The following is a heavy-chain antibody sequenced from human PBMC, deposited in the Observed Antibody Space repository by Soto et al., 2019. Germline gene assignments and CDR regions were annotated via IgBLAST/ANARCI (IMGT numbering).Heavy chain of an antibody. D-gene: IGHD2-2*01. Sequence: QVQLVQSGAEVKKPGSSVKVSCKASGGTFSSYAISWVRQAPGQGLEWMGGIIPIFGTANYAQKFQGRVTITADESTSTAYMELSSQRSEDTAVYYCARRGYCSSTSCYMNWFDPWGQGTLVTVSS. J-gene: IGHJ5*02. CDR1: GGTFSSYA. CDR2: IIPIFGTA. CDR3: ARRGYCSSTSCYMNWFDP. V-gene: IGHV1-69*01.